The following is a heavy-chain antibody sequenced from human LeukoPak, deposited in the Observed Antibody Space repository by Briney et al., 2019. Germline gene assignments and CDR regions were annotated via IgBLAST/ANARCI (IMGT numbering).Heavy chain of an antibody. J-gene: IGHJ4*02. Sequence: GATVKVSCKASGYTFSNFGINWVRQAPGQGLEWMGWISGNNDNPNYGQKFQGRFTLTTDSSTSTAYMELRNLRSDDTAVYYCARGGTSTDDYWGQGTLVTVSS. CDR2: ISGNNDNP. CDR3: ARGGTSTDDY. CDR1: GYTFSNFG. D-gene: IGHD1-26*01. V-gene: IGHV1-18*01.